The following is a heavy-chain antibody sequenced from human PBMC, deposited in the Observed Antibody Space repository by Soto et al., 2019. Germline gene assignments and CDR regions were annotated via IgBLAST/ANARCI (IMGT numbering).Heavy chain of an antibody. Sequence: ASVKVSCKASGYTFTSYDIHWVRQATGQGLEWMGWMNPNSANTGYAQKFQGRVTMTRNTAVSTAYMEVSSLTSEDTAVYYCAGHPRDGYTHYYYYGMDVWGQGTTVTVSS. CDR1: GYTFTSYD. CDR2: MNPNSANT. V-gene: IGHV1-8*01. CDR3: AGHPRDGYTHYYYYGMDV. J-gene: IGHJ6*02. D-gene: IGHD5-12*01.